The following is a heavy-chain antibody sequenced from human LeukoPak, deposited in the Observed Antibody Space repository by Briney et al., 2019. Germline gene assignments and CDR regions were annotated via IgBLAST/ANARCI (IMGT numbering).Heavy chain of an antibody. CDR1: GYTFTGYY. D-gene: IGHD3-10*01. CDR3: ARDSGERGSGSYLIAY. V-gene: IGHV1-2*02. CDR2: INPNSGGT. J-gene: IGHJ4*02. Sequence: ASVKVSCKSSGYTFTGYYIHWVRQAPGQGLEWMGWINPNSGGTNYQGRVTMTRDTSISTAYMELSRLRSDDTAVYCCARDSGERGSGSYLIAYWGQGTLVTVSS.